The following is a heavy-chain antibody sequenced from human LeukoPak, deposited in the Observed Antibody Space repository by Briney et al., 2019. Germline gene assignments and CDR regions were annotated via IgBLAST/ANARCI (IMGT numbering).Heavy chain of an antibody. J-gene: IGHJ5*02. D-gene: IGHD6-13*01. CDR2: IYTSGGT. V-gene: IGHV4-4*07. CDR3: AREDRQQLVHGFDP. Sequence: PSETLSLTCTVSGGSISSYYWSWIRQPAGKGLEWIGRIYTSGGTNYNPSLKSRVTMSVDTSKNQFSLKLSSVTAADTAVYYCAREDRQQLVHGFDPWGQGTLVTVSS. CDR1: GGSISSYY.